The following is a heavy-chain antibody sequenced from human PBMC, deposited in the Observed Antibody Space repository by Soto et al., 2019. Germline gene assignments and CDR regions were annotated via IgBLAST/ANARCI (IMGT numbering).Heavy chain of an antibody. CDR3: ARGGYDYSNPVGP. D-gene: IGHD4-4*01. J-gene: IGHJ5*02. Sequence: QVQLQESGPGLVKPSETLSLTCTVSGGSISSYHWSWIRQPPGKGLEWIGYIYHSGSTKYNPSLKSRVTISVDTSKNQFSLKLSSVTAADTAVYYCARGGYDYSNPVGPWGQGTLVTVSS. V-gene: IGHV4-59*01. CDR2: IYHSGST. CDR1: GGSISSYH.